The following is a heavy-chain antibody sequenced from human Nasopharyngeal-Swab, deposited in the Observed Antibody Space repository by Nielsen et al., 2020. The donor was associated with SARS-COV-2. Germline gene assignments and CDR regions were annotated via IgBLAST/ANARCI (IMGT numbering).Heavy chain of an antibody. J-gene: IGHJ6*02. CDR2: ISSSSTI. CDR3: ARDPQGDIVVVVAPTTSPRYYYYVMDV. V-gene: IGHV3-48*02. D-gene: IGHD2-15*01. CDR1: GFTFSSYS. Sequence: GESLKISCAASGFTFSSYSMNWVRQAPGKGLEWVSYISSSSTIYYADSVKGRFTISRDNAKNSLYLQMNSLRDEDTAVYYCARDPQGDIVVVVAPTTSPRYYYYVMDVWGQGTTVTVSS.